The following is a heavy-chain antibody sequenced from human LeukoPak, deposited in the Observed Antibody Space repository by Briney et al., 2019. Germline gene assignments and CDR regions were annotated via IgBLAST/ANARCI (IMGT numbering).Heavy chain of an antibody. D-gene: IGHD3-10*01. CDR1: GYTFTSYG. Sequence: ASVKVSCKASGYTFTSYGISWVRQAPGQGLEWMGWISAYNGNTNYAQKLQGRVAMTTDTSTSTAYMELRSLRSDDTAVYYCARAGWGASITMVRGVPLHGVYYYMDVWGKGTTVTVSS. CDR2: ISAYNGNT. CDR3: ARAGWGASITMVRGVPLHGVYYYMDV. V-gene: IGHV1-18*01. J-gene: IGHJ6*03.